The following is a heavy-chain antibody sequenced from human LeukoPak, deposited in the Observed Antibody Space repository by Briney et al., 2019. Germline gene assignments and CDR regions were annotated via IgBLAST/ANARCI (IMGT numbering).Heavy chain of an antibody. CDR1: GFTFSSFG. V-gene: IGHV3-33*06. Sequence: TGGSLRLSCAASGFTFSSFGMHWVRQAPGKGLEWVAVIWYDGSDKYYTDSVRGLFTISRDNSKKTLYLQMNSLRAEDTATYYCAKGGDAFDIWGQGKMSPSLQ. J-gene: IGHJ3*02. CDR2: IWYDGSDK. CDR3: AKGGDAFDI.